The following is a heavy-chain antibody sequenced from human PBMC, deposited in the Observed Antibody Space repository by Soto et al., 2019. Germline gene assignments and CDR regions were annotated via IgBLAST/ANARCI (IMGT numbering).Heavy chain of an antibody. CDR2: ISYDGSNK. CDR1: GFTFSSYG. V-gene: IGHV3-30*03. CDR3: ARVVTIPQYGMDV. J-gene: IGHJ6*02. D-gene: IGHD3-3*01. Sequence: QVQLVESGGGVVQPGRSLRLSCAASGFTFSSYGMHWVRQAPGKGLEWVAVISYDGSNKYYADSVKGRFTISRDNSKNTLYLQMNSLRAEDTAVYYCARVVTIPQYGMDVWGQGTTVTVSS.